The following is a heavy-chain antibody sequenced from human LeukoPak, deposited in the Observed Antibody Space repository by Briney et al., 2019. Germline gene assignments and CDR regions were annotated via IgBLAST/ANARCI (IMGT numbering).Heavy chain of an antibody. CDR1: GFTFSSYA. CDR3: ARGPSPRPAAAGTRAFDY. Sequence: GGSLRLSCAASGFTFSSYAMHWVRQAPGKGLEWVAVISYDGSNKYYADSVKGRFTISRDNSKNTLYLQMNSLRAEDTAVYYCARGPSPRPAAAGTRAFDYLGQGTLVTVSS. V-gene: IGHV3-30*01. CDR2: ISYDGSNK. D-gene: IGHD6-13*01. J-gene: IGHJ4*02.